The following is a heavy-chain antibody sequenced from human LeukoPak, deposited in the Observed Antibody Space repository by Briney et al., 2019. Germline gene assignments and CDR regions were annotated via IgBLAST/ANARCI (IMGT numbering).Heavy chain of an antibody. CDR1: GFTFTSYE. Sequence: PGGSLRLSSAASGFTFTSYEMNWGRQAPGKGLEWVSYITISGSTIYYADSVKGRFTISRDNAKNSLYLQMNSLRAEDTAVYYCARTTSFDYWGQGTLVTVSS. J-gene: IGHJ4*02. D-gene: IGHD1-1*01. CDR3: ARTTSFDY. V-gene: IGHV3-48*03. CDR2: ITISGSTI.